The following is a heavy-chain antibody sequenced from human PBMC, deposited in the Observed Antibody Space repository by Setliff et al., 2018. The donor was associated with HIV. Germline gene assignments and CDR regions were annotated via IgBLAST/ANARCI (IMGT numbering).Heavy chain of an antibody. CDR2: INAGTGNT. Sequence: ASVKVSCKASGYRFAGFAIHWVRQAPGQRFEWMGWINAGTGNTKYSQKFQDRVTISRDIHANTAYMELSSLRSEDTAIYYCARSLREYSYGSPDYWGPGTLVTVSS. CDR1: GYRFAGFA. CDR3: ARSLREYSYGSPDY. V-gene: IGHV1-3*01. J-gene: IGHJ4*02. D-gene: IGHD5-18*01.